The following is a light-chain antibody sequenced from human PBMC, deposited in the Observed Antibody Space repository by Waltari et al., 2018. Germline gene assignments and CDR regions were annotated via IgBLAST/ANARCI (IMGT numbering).Light chain of an antibody. Sequence: QSALTQPRSVSGSPGQSVTISCTGTSRDVGGYQYVSWFQQHPGKVPKLLIYDVSVRPSDVPDRFSGSKSANTASLTISGLQTEDEADYYCCSFAGSYTYVFGTGTRVTVL. CDR1: SRDVGGYQY. V-gene: IGLV2-11*01. CDR3: CSFAGSYTYV. CDR2: DVS. J-gene: IGLJ1*01.